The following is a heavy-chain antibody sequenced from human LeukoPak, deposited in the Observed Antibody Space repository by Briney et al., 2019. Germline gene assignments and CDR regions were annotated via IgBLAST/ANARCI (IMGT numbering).Heavy chain of an antibody. CDR2: TSLDGNNE. J-gene: IGHJ4*01. CDR1: GFTFRNYY. V-gene: IGHV3-30-3*01. D-gene: IGHD1-1*01. Sequence: GGSLRLSCAASGFTFRNYYMHWVRQAPGKGLEWVAVTSLDGNNEYYADSVKGRFSLSRDNSMNTLYLQLNSLRTEDTAMYHCARDLSGHWTYDYWGQGTLVTVSS. CDR3: ARDLSGHWTYDY.